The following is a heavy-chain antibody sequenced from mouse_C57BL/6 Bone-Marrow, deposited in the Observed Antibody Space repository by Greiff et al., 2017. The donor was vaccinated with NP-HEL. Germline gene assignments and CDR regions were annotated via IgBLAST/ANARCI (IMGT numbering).Heavy chain of an antibody. Sequence: EVMLVESEGGLVQPGSSMKLSCTASGFTFSDYYMAWVRQVPEKGLEWVANINYDGSSTYYLDSLKSRFIISRDNAKNILYLQMSSLKSEDTATYYCARDATTVVAYDYWGQGTTLTVSS. J-gene: IGHJ2*01. CDR3: ARDATTVVAYDY. D-gene: IGHD1-1*01. V-gene: IGHV5-16*01. CDR2: INYDGSST. CDR1: GFTFSDYY.